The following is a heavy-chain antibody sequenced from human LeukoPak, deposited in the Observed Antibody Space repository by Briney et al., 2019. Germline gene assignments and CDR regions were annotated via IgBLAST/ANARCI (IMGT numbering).Heavy chain of an antibody. CDR2: INHSGST. D-gene: IGHD3-22*01. Sequence: SETLSLTCAVYGGSFSGYYWSWIRQPPGKGLEWIGEINHSGSTNYNPSLKSRVTISVDTSKNQFSLKLSSVTAADTAVYYCARDNYESSGCWFDPWGQGTLVTVSS. J-gene: IGHJ5*02. CDR3: ARDNYESSGCWFDP. CDR1: GGSFSGYY. V-gene: IGHV4-34*01.